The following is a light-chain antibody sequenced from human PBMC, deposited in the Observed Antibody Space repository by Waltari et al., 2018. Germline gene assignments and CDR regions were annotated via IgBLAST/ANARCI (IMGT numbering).Light chain of an antibody. CDR1: SPNIGSIT. Sequence: QSVLTQPPSASGTPGQRVTISCSGSSPNIGSITVTWYQQLPGTAPKLLIYSNSQRPSGVPDRFSGSKSGTSAALAISGLQSEDEADYYCAAWDDSLNGWVFGGVTKLTVL. CDR2: SNS. CDR3: AAWDDSLNGWV. J-gene: IGLJ3*02. V-gene: IGLV1-44*01.